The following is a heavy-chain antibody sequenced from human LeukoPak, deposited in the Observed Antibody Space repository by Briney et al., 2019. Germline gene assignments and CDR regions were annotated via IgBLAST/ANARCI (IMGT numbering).Heavy chain of an antibody. CDR1: GFTFSTYA. J-gene: IGHJ4*02. CDR2: ISTNGDNT. D-gene: IGHD4-17*01. CDR3: ARVRYGDYSIDY. Sequence: GGSLRLSCAASGFTFSTYAMHWVRQAPGKGLEFVSAISTNGDNTNYANSVKGRFTVSRDNSKNTLDLQMGSLRDEDMAVYYCARVRYGDYSIDYWGQGTLVNVSS. V-gene: IGHV3-64*01.